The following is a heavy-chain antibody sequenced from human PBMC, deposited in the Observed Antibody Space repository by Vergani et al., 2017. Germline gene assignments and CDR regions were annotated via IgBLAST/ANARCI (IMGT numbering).Heavy chain of an antibody. D-gene: IGHD3-3*01. Sequence: QVQLQQWGAGLLKPSETLSLTCAVYGGSFSGYYWSWIRQPPGKGLEWIGEINHSGSTNYNPSLKSRVTISVDTSKNQFSLKLSSVTAADTAVYYCARRALYDVWSGYYRWFDPWGQGTLVTVSS. CDR2: INHSGST. CDR1: GGSFSGYY. CDR3: ARRALYDVWSGYYRWFDP. V-gene: IGHV4-34*01. J-gene: IGHJ5*02.